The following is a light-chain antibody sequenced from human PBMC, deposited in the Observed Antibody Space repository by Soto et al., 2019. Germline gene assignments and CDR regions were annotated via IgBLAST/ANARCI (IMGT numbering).Light chain of an antibody. CDR2: DAS. V-gene: IGKV1-33*01. CDR3: QQYDNLPIT. J-gene: IGKJ5*01. CDR1: QSIFSS. Sequence: IQMTQSPSSLCASVGGRVTITRRAGQSIFSSLNWYQQKPGKAPTLLIYDASNLETGVPSRFSGSGSGTDFTFTISSLKPEDIETYYCQQYDNLPITFGQGTRLEIK.